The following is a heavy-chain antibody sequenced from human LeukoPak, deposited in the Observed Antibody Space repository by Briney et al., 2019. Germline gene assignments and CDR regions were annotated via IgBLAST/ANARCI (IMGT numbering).Heavy chain of an antibody. CDR2: INPNSGDT. V-gene: IGHV1-2*02. CDR3: ATNIVATYTGFDY. CDR1: GYTFTGYC. Sequence: GASVKVSCKASGYTFTGYCMHWLRQAPGQGLEWMGWINPNSGDTNYAQQFQGRVTMTRDMSISTAYMELSRLRSDDTAVYYCATNIVATYTGFDYWGQGTLVTVSS. D-gene: IGHD5-12*01. J-gene: IGHJ4*02.